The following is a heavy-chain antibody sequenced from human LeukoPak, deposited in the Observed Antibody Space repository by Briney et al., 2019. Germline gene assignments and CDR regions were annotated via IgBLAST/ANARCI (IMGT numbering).Heavy chain of an antibody. V-gene: IGHV3-33*01. CDR2: IWYDGSNK. J-gene: IGHJ6*02. D-gene: IGHD2-15*01. CDR1: GFTFSSYG. Sequence: GGSLRLSCAASGFTFSSYGMHWVRQAPGKGLEWVAVIWYDGSNKYYADSVKGRFTISRDNSKNTLYLQMNSLRAEDTAVYYCARGMSVVYYGMDVWGQGTTVTVSS. CDR3: ARGMSVVYYGMDV.